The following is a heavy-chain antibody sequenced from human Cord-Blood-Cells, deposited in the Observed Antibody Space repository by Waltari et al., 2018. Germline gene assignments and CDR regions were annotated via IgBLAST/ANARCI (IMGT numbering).Heavy chain of an antibody. V-gene: IGHV1-2*04. Sequence: QVQLVQSGAEVKKPGASVKVSCKASGYTFTGYYMHWVRQAPGQGLEWMGWINPNSGGTNYAKKFQGWVTMTRDTSISTAYMELSRLRSDDTAVYYCASTQIAEDAFDIWGQGTMVTVSS. J-gene: IGHJ3*02. D-gene: IGHD3-22*01. CDR2: INPNSGGT. CDR1: GYTFTGYY. CDR3: ASTQIAEDAFDI.